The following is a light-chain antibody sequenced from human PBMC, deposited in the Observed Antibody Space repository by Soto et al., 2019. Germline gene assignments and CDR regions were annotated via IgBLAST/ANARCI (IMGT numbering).Light chain of an antibody. CDR1: QSVTSN. J-gene: IGKJ4*01. V-gene: IGKV3-15*01. CDR2: GAS. CDR3: QQYNNWPPLT. Sequence: EIVMTQSPATLSVSPGERATISCRASQSVTSNLAWYQQKPGQAPRLLIYGASIRATGVPARFSGSGSGTEFPLTVSSLQSEDFAVYYCQQYNNWPPLTFGGGTKVEIK.